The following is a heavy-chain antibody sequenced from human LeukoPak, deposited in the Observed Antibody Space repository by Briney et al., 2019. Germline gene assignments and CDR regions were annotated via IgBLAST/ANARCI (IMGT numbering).Heavy chain of an antibody. CDR1: GLSLSNYG. D-gene: IGHD3-22*01. Sequence: GGSLRLSCAVSGLSLSNYGMSWVRQAPGKGLEWVAGISGSGGGTNYAHSVKGRFTISRDNPKNTLYLQMNRLRAEDTAVYFCAKRGVVIRVILVGFHKEAYYFDSWGQGALVTVSS. CDR3: AKRGVVIRVILVGFHKEAYYFDS. V-gene: IGHV3-23*01. CDR2: ISGSGGGT. J-gene: IGHJ4*02.